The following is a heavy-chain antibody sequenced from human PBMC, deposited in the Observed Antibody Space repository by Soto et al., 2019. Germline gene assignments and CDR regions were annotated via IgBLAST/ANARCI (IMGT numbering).Heavy chain of an antibody. CDR2: ISGTSSII. D-gene: IGHD3-10*01. Sequence: PGGSLRLSCAASGFTFSDYYMSWIRQAPGKGLEWVSSISGTSSIIYYADSVKGRFTISRDNAKNSLYLQMNSLRAEDTAVYYCARSGFNMVRGVRSWGQGTLVTVSS. V-gene: IGHV3-11*04. CDR3: ARSGFNMVRGVRS. J-gene: IGHJ5*02. CDR1: GFTFSDYY.